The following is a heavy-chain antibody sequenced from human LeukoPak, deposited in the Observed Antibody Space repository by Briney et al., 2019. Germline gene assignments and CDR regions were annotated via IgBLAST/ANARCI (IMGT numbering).Heavy chain of an antibody. Sequence: SQTHSLTCAISGDSVSSNSAAWNWISQSPSRGLEWLGRTYYRSKWYNDYAVSVKSRITVNPDTSKNQFSLQLNSMTPEDTAVYYCARGEKGSFDYWGQGTLVTVSS. CDR2: TYYRSKWYN. V-gene: IGHV6-1*01. D-gene: IGHD1-26*01. CDR1: GDSVSSNSAA. J-gene: IGHJ4*02. CDR3: ARGEKGSFDY.